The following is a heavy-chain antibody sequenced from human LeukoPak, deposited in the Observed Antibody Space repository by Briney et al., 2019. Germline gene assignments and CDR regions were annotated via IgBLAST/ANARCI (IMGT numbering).Heavy chain of an antibody. CDR2: INQGGSVK. V-gene: IGHV3-7*01. CDR1: TFTLSTYW. D-gene: IGHD6-13*01. Sequence: PGGSLRLSCTASTFTLSTYWMTWVRQAPGKGPEFVANINQGGSVKNYVDSVKGRFTISRDNAKNSLYLQMNSLRADDTAVYYCARDPGSSSFDYWGQGALVTVSS. J-gene: IGHJ4*02. CDR3: ARDPGSSSFDY.